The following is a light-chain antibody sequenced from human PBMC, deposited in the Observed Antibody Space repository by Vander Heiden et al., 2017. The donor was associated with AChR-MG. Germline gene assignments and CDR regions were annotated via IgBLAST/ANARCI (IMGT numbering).Light chain of an antibody. J-gene: IGKJ4*02. Sequence: DIQMTQSPSSLSASVGDRVTITCRASQGIRNYLAWYQQKPVKVPKLLIYAASTLQSGVPSRFSGSGSGTDFTLTISSLQPEDAATYYSQKDDRALLTFGGGTKVEIK. CDR1: QGIRNY. CDR2: AAS. CDR3: QKDDRALLT. V-gene: IGKV1-27*01.